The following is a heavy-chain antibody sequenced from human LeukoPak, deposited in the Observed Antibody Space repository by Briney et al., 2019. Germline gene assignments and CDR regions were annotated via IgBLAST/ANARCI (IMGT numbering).Heavy chain of an antibody. J-gene: IGHJ4*02. CDR3: ARTPITIFGVVDSDHAFDI. D-gene: IGHD3-3*01. Sequence: PGRSLRLSCAASGFTFSSYAMHWVRQAPGKGLEWVAVISYDGSNKYYADSVKGRFTISRDNSKNTLYLQMNSLRAEDTAVYYCARTPITIFGVVDSDHAFDIWGQGTLVTVSS. CDR2: ISYDGSNK. V-gene: IGHV3-30-3*01. CDR1: GFTFSSYA.